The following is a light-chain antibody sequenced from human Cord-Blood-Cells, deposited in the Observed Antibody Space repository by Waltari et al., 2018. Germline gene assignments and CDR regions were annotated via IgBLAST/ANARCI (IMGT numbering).Light chain of an antibody. V-gene: IGLV1-44*01. CDR1: SSTIRRNA. CDR2: SNN. J-gene: IGLJ3*02. CDR3: AAWDDSLNGRV. Sequence: QSVLTQPPSPSGTPGQRVPIASSGSSSTIRRNALNWYQQLPGTAPNLLLYSNNQRPSGVPDRFSGSKSGTSASLAISGLQSEDEADYYCAAWDDSLNGRVFGGGTKLTVL.